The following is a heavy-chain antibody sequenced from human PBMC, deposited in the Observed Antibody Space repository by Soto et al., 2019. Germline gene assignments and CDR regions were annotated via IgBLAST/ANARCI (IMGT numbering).Heavy chain of an antibody. D-gene: IGHD6-25*01. V-gene: IGHV4-30-4*08. CDR3: ARGGAAAARPFDY. J-gene: IGHJ4*02. CDR1: GDSIYSGASY. CDR2: IHDSGST. Sequence: QVHLQESGPGLVKPSQTLSLTCTVSGDSIYSGASYWSWIRQPPGQGLEWIGYIHDSGSTYYNPSLRSRVTLSVDTSKTQFSLKLSSVTAADTAVYYCARGGAAAARPFDYWGQGTLLTVSS.